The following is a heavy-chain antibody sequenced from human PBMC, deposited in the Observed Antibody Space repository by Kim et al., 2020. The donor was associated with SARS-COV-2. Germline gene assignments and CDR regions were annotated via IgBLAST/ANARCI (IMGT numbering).Heavy chain of an antibody. CDR1: GFKFSVYS. CDR3: VRDWDYYGMDV. CDR2: ISSKSTDI. J-gene: IGHJ6*02. Sequence: GGSLRLSCEASGFKFSVYSMNWVRQSAGKRLEWVASISSKSTDIQYADSLKGRLTISRDNAKNTLSLQMNSLRVGDTAVYYCVRDWDYYGMDVWGQGTTVTVS. D-gene: IGHD7-27*01. V-gene: IGHV3-21*01.